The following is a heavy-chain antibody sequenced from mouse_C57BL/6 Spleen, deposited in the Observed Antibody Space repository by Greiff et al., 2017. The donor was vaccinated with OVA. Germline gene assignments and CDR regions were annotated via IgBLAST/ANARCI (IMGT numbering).Heavy chain of an antibody. V-gene: IGHV14-2*01. D-gene: IGHD2-3*01. CDR2: IDPEDGET. CDR1: GFTIKDYY. J-gene: IGHJ3*01. Sequence: VQLQQSGAELVKPGASVTLSCTASGFTIKDYYMHWVKQRTEQGLEWIGRIDPEDGETKYAPKFQGKATITADTSSNTAYLQLSSLTSEDTAVYYCASYDGPSWFAYWGQGTLVTVSA. CDR3: ASYDGPSWFAY.